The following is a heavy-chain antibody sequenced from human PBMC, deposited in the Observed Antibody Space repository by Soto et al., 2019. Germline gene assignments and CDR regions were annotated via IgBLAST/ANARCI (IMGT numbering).Heavy chain of an antibody. CDR1: GGPISSNDYY. CDR2: IYYSGST. D-gene: IGHD2-2*01. Sequence: SETLSLTCTVSGGPISSNDYYWDWIRQPPGKGLEWIGYIYYSGSTNYNPSLKSRVTISVDTSKNQFSLKLSSVTAADTAVYYCARDHVPAALIGWFDPWGQGTLVTVSS. V-gene: IGHV4-61*08. J-gene: IGHJ5*02. CDR3: ARDHVPAALIGWFDP.